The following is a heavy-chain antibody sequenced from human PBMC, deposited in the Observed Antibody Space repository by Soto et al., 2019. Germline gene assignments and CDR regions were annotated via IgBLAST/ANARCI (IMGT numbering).Heavy chain of an antibody. J-gene: IGHJ4*02. CDR1: GYSFTSYW. V-gene: IGHV5-51*01. Sequence: PGESLKISCKGSGYSFTSYWIGWVRQMPGKGLEWMGIIYPGDSDTRYSPSFQGQVTSSADKSISTAYLQWSSLKASDTAMYYCASGGGYCSSTSCYEIDYWGQGTQVTVSS. CDR3: ASGGGYCSSTSCYEIDY. CDR2: IYPGDSDT. D-gene: IGHD2-2*01.